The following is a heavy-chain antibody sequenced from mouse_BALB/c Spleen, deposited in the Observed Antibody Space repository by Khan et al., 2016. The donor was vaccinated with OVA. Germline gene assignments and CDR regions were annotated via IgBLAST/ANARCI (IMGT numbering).Heavy chain of an antibody. Sequence: EVKLVESGGGLVQPGGSLKLSCAASGFTFSSYAMSWVRQTPEKRLEWVATISSGDNNTYYPDTVKGRFTISRDNAKNTLYLQMSSLRSEDTAMYYCARPPITTVVATSYWFVDVWGAGTTVTVSS. CDR1: GFTFSSYA. V-gene: IGHV5-9-3*01. J-gene: IGHJ1*01. CDR2: ISSGDNNT. CDR3: ARPPITTVVATSYWFVDV. D-gene: IGHD1-1*01.